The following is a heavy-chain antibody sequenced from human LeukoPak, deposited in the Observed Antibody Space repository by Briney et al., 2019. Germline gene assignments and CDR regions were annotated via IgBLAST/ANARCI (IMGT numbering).Heavy chain of an antibody. V-gene: IGHV4-39*01. CDR3: ARHGSGNYNPYYYYMDA. CDR1: GGSISSSSYY. J-gene: IGHJ6*03. D-gene: IGHD4-11*01. CDR2: IYYSGST. Sequence: PSETLSLTCTVSGGSISSSSYYWGWIRQPPGKGLEWIGSIYYSGSTYYNPSLKSRVTISVDTSKNQFSLKLSSVTAADTAVYYCARHGSGNYNPYYYYMDAWGKGTTVTVSS.